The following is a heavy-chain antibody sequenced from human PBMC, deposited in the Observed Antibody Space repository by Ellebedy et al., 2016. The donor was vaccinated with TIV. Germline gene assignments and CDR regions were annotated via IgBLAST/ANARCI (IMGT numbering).Heavy chain of an antibody. CDR2: ISTAGDT. V-gene: IGHV3-13*01. D-gene: IGHD3-3*01. CDR3: ARDPIDFWSGSYYFDY. CDR1: GFTFSSCD. Sequence: GESLKISCAASGFTFSSCDMHWVRQATGKGLEWVSSISTAGDTYYPGSVKGRFTISRENAKNSLYLQMNSLRAEDTAVYYCARDPIDFWSGSYYFDYWGQGTLVTVSS. J-gene: IGHJ4*02.